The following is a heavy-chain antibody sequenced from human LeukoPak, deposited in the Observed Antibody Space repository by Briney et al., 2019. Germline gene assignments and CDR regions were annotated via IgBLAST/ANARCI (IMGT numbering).Heavy chain of an antibody. J-gene: IGHJ4*02. CDR3: AGVSSGSYRIGGY. CDR1: GFTFVNYV. CDR2: ISASGGST. V-gene: IGHV3-23*01. D-gene: IGHD3-10*01. Sequence: TGGSLRLSCEASGFTFVNYVMYWVRQAPGKGLEWVSGISASGGSTYYADSVKGRFTISRDNSKNTLYLQMNSLRAEDTAVYYCAGVSSGSYRIGGYWGQGTLVTVSS.